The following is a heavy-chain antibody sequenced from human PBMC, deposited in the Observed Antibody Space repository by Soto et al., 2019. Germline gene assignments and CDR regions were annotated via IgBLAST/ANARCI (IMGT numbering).Heavy chain of an antibody. Sequence: QVQLVESGGGVVQPGRSLRLSCAASGFTFNNYGMHWVRQAPGKGLEWLAVIWNDGSNSSYANSVKGRFTISRDNSKNTRYPQMSGLRAEDTAVYYCARRQIPPPTRGAANARGGMDVWGQGTTVTVSS. V-gene: IGHV3-33*01. D-gene: IGHD6-13*01. CDR2: IWNDGSNS. CDR1: GFTFNNYG. J-gene: IGHJ6*02. CDR3: ARRQIPPPTRGAANARGGMDV.